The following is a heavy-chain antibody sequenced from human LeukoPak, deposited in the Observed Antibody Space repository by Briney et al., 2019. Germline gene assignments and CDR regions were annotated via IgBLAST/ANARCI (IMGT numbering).Heavy chain of an antibody. V-gene: IGHV1-18*01. D-gene: IGHD2-2*01. CDR2: ISAYNGNT. CDR3: ARRYCTSTSCYRYYGMDV. J-gene: IGHJ6*02. CDR1: GYTFTSYG. Sequence: ASVKVSCKASGYTFTSYGISWVRQAPGQGLEGMGWISAYNGNTNYAQKLQGRVTMTTDTSTSTAYMELRSLRSDDTAVYYCARRYCTSTSCYRYYGMDVWGQGTTVTVSS.